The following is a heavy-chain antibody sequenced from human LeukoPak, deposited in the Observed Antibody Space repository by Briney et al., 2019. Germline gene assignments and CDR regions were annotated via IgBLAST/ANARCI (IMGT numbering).Heavy chain of an antibody. CDR1: GFTFSNFA. D-gene: IGHD3-10*01. V-gene: IGHV3-23*01. J-gene: IGHJ4*01. CDR2: ITDSGVGT. CDR3: AKMTDARGRYGSGSH. Sequence: QTGGSLRLSCAASGFTFSNFAMSWVCQAPGKGLEWVSSITDSGVGTFYADSLSGRFTISRDNSRNTLYLQMKNLRAADTATYYCAKMTDARGRYGSGSHWGQGTLVAVSS.